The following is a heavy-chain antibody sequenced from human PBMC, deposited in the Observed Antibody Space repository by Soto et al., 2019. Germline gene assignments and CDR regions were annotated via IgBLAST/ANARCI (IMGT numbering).Heavy chain of an antibody. CDR3: ASYRREAAAGYTLDY. V-gene: IGHV4-59*01. J-gene: IGHJ4*02. Sequence: SETLSLTCTVSGGSISCNYGTCIRQPPGKGLEWIGYVYNSGSTNYNPSLKSRVTISEDTSKNQFSLKVNSMTAADTAVYYCASYRREAAAGYTLDYWGQGILVTVSS. CDR2: VYNSGST. D-gene: IGHD6-13*01. CDR1: GGSISCNY.